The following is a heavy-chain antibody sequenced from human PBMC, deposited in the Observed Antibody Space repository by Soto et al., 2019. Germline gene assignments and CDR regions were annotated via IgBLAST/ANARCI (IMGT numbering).Heavy chain of an antibody. CDR3: AKGSMMTSPYCSSTSCPLGY. CDR1: GFTFSSYA. Sequence: PGGSLRLSCAASGFTFSSYAMSWVRQAPGKGLEWVSAISGSGGSTYYADSVKGRFTTSRDNSKNTLYLQMNSLRAEATAVYYCAKGSMMTSPYCSSTSCPLGYWGQGTLVTVSS. CDR2: ISGSGGST. J-gene: IGHJ4*02. D-gene: IGHD2-2*01. V-gene: IGHV3-23*01.